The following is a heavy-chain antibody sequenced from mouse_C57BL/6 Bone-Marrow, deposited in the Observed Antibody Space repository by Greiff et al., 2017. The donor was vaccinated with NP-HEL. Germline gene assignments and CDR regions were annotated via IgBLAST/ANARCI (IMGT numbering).Heavy chain of an antibody. J-gene: IGHJ2*01. CDR1: GYTFTSYW. V-gene: IGHV1-59*01. CDR2: IDPSASYT. CDR3: ARYYDGYYLDY. D-gene: IGHD2-3*01. Sequence: QVQLQQPGAELVRPGTSVKLSCKASGYTFTSYWMHWVKQRPGQGLEWIGVIDPSASYTNYNQKFKGKATLTVDTSSSTAYMQLSSLTSEDSAVYYCARYYDGYYLDYWGQGTTLTVSS.